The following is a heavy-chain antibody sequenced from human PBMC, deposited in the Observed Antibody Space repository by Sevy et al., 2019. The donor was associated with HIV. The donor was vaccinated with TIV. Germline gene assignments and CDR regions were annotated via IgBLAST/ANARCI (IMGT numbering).Heavy chain of an antibody. CDR1: GFTFSRYG. Sequence: GGSLRLSCAASGFTFSRYGMHWVRQAPGKGLEWVAFIRYDGSNTYYTDSVKGRITISRDNSKNTLYLQMASLRTEDTVVYYCAVGLLEPFDYWGQGTLVTVSS. D-gene: IGHD1-26*01. CDR2: IRYDGSNT. CDR3: AVGLLEPFDY. V-gene: IGHV3-30*02. J-gene: IGHJ4*02.